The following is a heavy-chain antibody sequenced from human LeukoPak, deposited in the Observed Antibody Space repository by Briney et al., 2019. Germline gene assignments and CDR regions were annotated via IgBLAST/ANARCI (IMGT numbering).Heavy chain of an antibody. CDR1: GFTFSSYG. Sequence: GGSLRLSCAASGFTFSSYGMHRVRQAPGKGLEWVAVISYDGSNKYYADSVKGRFTISRDNSKNTLYLQMNSLRAEDTAVYYCAKSHYGDYEEFDYWGQGTLVTVSS. CDR2: ISYDGSNK. D-gene: IGHD4-17*01. V-gene: IGHV3-30*18. CDR3: AKSHYGDYEEFDY. J-gene: IGHJ4*02.